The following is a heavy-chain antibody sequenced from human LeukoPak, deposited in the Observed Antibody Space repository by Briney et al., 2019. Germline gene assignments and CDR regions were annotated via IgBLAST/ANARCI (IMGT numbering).Heavy chain of an antibody. CDR1: GYTFTSYD. J-gene: IGHJ4*02. D-gene: IGHD5-12*01. Sequence: GASVKVFSKASGYTFTSYDINWVRQATGQGLEWMGWMNPNSGNTGYAQKFQGRVTMTRNTSISTAYMELSSLRSEDTAVYYCARVHYGYSGYDNFDYWGQGTLVTVSS. CDR3: ARVHYGYSGYDNFDY. CDR2: MNPNSGNT. V-gene: IGHV1-8*01.